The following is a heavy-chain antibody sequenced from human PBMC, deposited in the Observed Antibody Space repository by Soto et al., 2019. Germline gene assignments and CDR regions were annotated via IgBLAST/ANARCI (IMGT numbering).Heavy chain of an antibody. J-gene: IGHJ4*02. CDR2: FYYTGST. V-gene: IGHV4-59*12. CDR3: ARSMHYSDGSNYSPFDY. CDR1: GGSNSGNYY. D-gene: IGHD3-22*01. Sequence: SETLSLTCTVSGGSNSGNYYWSWIRQPPGKGLEWIGYFYYTGSTNYNPSLKSRVTISVDASKNQFSLRLSSLTAADTAVYYCARSMHYSDGSNYSPFDYWGQGTLVTVSS.